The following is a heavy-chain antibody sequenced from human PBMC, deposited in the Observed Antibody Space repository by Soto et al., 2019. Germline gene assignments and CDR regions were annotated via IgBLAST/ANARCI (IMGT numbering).Heavy chain of an antibody. CDR3: ARVWLGSSSWYYFDY. D-gene: IGHD6-13*01. Sequence: ASVKVSCKASGYTFTSYGISWVRQAPGQGLEWMGWISAYNGNTDYAQKLQGRVTMTTDTSTSTAYMELRSLRSDDTAVYYCARVWLGSSSWYYFDYRGQGTLVTVSS. CDR1: GYTFTSYG. V-gene: IGHV1-18*01. CDR2: ISAYNGNT. J-gene: IGHJ4*02.